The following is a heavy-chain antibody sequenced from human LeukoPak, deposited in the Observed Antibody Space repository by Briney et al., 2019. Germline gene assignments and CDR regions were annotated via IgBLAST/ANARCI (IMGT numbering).Heavy chain of an antibody. D-gene: IGHD2-2*01. CDR1: GFTFSSYG. CDR3: ARSPCSTSCYGASEY. J-gene: IGHJ4*02. CDR2: IRYDGSNK. Sequence: PGRSLRLSCAASGFTFSSYGMHWVRQAPGKGLEWVAFIRYDGSNKYYADSVKGRFTISRDDSKNTLYLQMNSLRAEDTAVYYCARSPCSTSCYGASEYWGQGTLVTVSS. V-gene: IGHV3-33*01.